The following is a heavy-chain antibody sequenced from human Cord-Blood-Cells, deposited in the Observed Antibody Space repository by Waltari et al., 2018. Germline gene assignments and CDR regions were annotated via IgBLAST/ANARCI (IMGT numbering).Heavy chain of an antibody. CDR2: INPNSGGT. V-gene: IGHV1-2*04. D-gene: IGHD6-13*01. J-gene: IGHJ4*02. CDR3: ARDDRYSSSWFDY. CDR1: GYTFPGYY. Sequence: QVQLVQSGAAVKKPGASVKVSCKASGYTFPGYYLHWGRQAPGQGLEWMGWINPNSGGTNYAQKFQGWVTMTRDTSISTAYMELSRLRSDDTAVYYCARDDRYSSSWFDYWGQGTLVTVSS.